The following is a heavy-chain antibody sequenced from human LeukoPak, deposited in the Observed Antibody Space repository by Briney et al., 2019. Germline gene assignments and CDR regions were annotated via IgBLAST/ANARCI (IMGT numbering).Heavy chain of an antibody. CDR3: AREGDRRGHSGTGLLIGY. CDR1: GYTFTGYY. Sequence: ASVKVSCKASGYTFTGYYMHWVRQAPGQGLEWMGWINPNSGGTNYAQKFQGRVTMTRDTSISTAYMELSRLRSDDTAVYYCAREGDRRGHSGTGLLIGYWGQGTLVTVSS. CDR2: INPNSGGT. J-gene: IGHJ4*02. V-gene: IGHV1-2*02. D-gene: IGHD6-13*01.